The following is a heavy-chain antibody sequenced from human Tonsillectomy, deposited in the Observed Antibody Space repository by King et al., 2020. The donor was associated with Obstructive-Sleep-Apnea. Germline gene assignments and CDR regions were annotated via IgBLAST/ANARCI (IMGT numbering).Heavy chain of an antibody. CDR2: IKQDGSEK. CDR1: GFTFSSYW. D-gene: IGHD1-26*01. J-gene: IGHJ3*02. Sequence: VQLVESGGGLVQPGGSLRLSCAASGFTFSSYWMSWVRQAPGKGLEWVANIKQDGSEKYYVDSVKGRFTISRDNAKNSLYLQMNSLRAEDTAVYYCARDRAWGLRRDDAFDIWGQGTMVTVSS. V-gene: IGHV3-7*03. CDR3: ARDRAWGLRRDDAFDI.